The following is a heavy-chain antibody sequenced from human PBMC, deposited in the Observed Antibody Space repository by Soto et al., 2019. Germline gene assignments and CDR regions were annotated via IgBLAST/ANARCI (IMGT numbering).Heavy chain of an antibody. J-gene: IGHJ6*02. CDR1: GYTFTSYG. CDR3: AMVDVYVTPSPQDV. V-gene: IGHV1-18*01. D-gene: IGHD3-16*01. CDR2: INTYNGNT. Sequence: GSSVNVSCKTFGYTFTSYGIGWARQAPGQGLEWMGWINTYNGNTNYAQNLQGRVTLTTDTSMSTAYMELRSLRSNDTAIYYCAMVDVYVTPSPQDVWGQGTTVTVSS.